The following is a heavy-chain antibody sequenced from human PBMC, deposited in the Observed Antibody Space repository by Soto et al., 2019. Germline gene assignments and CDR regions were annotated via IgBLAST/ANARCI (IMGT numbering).Heavy chain of an antibody. Sequence: ASVKVSCKASGYTFTSYAMHWVRQAPGQRLEWMGRINAGDGNTKYAQKFQGRVTITRDTSTSTVYMELSSLRSEDTAVYYCAREESYCTNGVCSSYYYYGMDVWGQGTTVTVSS. J-gene: IGHJ6*02. V-gene: IGHV1-3*01. CDR3: AREESYCTNGVCSSYYYYGMDV. CDR2: INAGDGNT. D-gene: IGHD2-8*01. CDR1: GYTFTSYA.